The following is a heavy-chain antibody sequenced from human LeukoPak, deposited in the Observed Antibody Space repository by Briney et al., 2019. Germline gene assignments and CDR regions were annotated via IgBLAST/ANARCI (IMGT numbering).Heavy chain of an antibody. V-gene: IGHV3-23*01. CDR3: AKHTGYSSGWYAGYFDY. J-gene: IGHJ4*02. D-gene: IGHD6-19*01. CDR2: ISGSGGST. Sequence: GGSLRLSCAASGFTLSSYAMSWVRQAPGKGLEWVSAISGSGGSTYYADSVKGRFTISRDNSKNTLYLQMNSLRAEDTAVYYCAKHTGYSSGWYAGYFDYWGQGTLVTVSS. CDR1: GFTLSSYA.